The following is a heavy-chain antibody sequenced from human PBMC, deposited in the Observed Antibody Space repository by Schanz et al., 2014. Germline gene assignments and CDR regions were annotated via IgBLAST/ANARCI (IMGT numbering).Heavy chain of an antibody. Sequence: QVQLVQSGAEAKKPGASVKVSCKASGYTFTSYYMHWVRQAPGQGLEWMGIINPSGGSTSYAQKFQGRVTRTRDTSTSTVYMELSSLRAEDTAVYYCATETSRTWFYNDVDVWGQGTTVTVSS. CDR1: GYTFTSYY. V-gene: IGHV1-46*01. CDR2: INPSGGST. CDR3: ATETSRTWFYNDVDV. D-gene: IGHD2-2*01. J-gene: IGHJ6*02.